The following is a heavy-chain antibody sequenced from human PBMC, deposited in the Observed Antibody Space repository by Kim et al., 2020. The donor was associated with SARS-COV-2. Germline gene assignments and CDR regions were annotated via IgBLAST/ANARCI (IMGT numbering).Heavy chain of an antibody. D-gene: IGHD3-22*01. CDR2: INPNSGGT. CDR1: GYTFTGYY. CDR3: ARGQGTIGVVVYNWFDP. J-gene: IGHJ5*02. Sequence: ASVKVSCKASGYTFTGYYMHWVRQAPGQGLEWMGRINPNSGGTNYAQKFQGRVTMTRDTSISTAYMELSRLRSDDTAVYYCARGQGTIGVVVYNWFDPWGQGTLVTVSS. V-gene: IGHV1-2*06.